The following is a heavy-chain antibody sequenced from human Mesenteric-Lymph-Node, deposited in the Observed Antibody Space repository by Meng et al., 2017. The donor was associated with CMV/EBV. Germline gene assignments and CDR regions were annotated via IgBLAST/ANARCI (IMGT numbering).Heavy chain of an antibody. D-gene: IGHD5-24*01. CDR1: GYTFTDYS. Sequence: VKVSCKTSGYTFTDYSIPWVRQAPGQGLEWMAWISTYNGNTNYVPKLQGRVTVTTDTSTSTVYMELRSLRSDDTAIYYCARGRWGFDPWGQGTLVTVS. J-gene: IGHJ5*02. V-gene: IGHV1-18*04. CDR3: ARGRWGFDP. CDR2: ISTYNGNT.